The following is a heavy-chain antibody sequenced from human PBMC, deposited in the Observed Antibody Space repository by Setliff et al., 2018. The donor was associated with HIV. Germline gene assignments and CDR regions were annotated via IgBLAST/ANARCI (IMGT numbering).Heavy chain of an antibody. Sequence: SETLSLTCTVSGGSISSSSYYWGWIRQPSGKGREWIGSTDYSGSSYYNSSLKSRVTIFVDTSRTQFSLRLSSVTAADTAVYYCARHSPHVGVRVDGFDIWGQGTVVTVSS. CDR2: TDYSGSS. D-gene: IGHD2-8*01. CDR3: ARHSPHVGVRVDGFDI. CDR1: GGSISSSSYY. V-gene: IGHV4-39*01. J-gene: IGHJ3*02.